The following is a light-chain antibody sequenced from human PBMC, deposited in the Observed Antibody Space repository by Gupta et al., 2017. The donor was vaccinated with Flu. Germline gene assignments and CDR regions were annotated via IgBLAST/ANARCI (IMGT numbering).Light chain of an antibody. Sequence: QSALSQPASVSGSPGQSITISCTGTSSDVGGYNYVSWYQQPPGKAPKLMIYEVSNRPSGVSNRFSGSKSGNTASLTISGLHSEDEADYFCSSYTSTTTPGVFGTGTRVTVL. J-gene: IGLJ1*01. V-gene: IGLV2-14*01. CDR2: EVS. CDR1: SSDVGGYNY. CDR3: SSYTSTTTPGV.